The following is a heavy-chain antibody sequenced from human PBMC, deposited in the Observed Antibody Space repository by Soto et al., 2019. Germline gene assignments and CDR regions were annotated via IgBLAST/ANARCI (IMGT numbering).Heavy chain of an antibody. CDR2: IKQDGSER. CDR1: GFTFSSYG. Sequence: GGSLRLSCAASGFTFSSYGMHWVRQAPGKGPEWVANIKQDGSERNYVDSVKGRFTISRDNAENSLYLQMNSLRVEDTGVYYCASARHIGPWGQGTLVTVYS. CDR3: ASARHIGP. J-gene: IGHJ5*02. V-gene: IGHV3-7*01. D-gene: IGHD2-21*01.